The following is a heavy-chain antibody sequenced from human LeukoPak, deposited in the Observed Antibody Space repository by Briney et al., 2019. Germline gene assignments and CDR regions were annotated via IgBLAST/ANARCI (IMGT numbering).Heavy chain of an antibody. CDR3: ARVSLLLWFGELLSEGYFDY. D-gene: IGHD3-10*01. V-gene: IGHV3-48*03. Sequence: GGSLRLSCAASGFTFSSYEMNWVRQAPGKGLEWVSYISSSGSTIYYADSVKGRFTISRDNAKNSLYLQMNSLRAEDTAVYYCARVSLLLWFGELLSEGYFDYWGQGTLVTVSS. CDR2: ISSSGSTI. CDR1: GFTFSSYE. J-gene: IGHJ4*02.